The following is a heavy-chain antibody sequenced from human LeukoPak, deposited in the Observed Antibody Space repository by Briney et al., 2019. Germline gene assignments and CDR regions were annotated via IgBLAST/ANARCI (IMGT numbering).Heavy chain of an antibody. J-gene: IGHJ5*02. V-gene: IGHV4-59*01. CDR1: GGSISSYY. D-gene: IGHD3-22*01. CDR2: IYYSGST. Sequence: SETLSLTCTVSGGSISSYYWSWIRQPPGKGLEWIGYIYYSGSTNYNPSLKSRVTISVDTSKNQFSLKLSSVTAADTAVYYCARWYYYDSGGYFWFDPWGQGTLVTVSS. CDR3: ARWYYYDSGGYFWFDP.